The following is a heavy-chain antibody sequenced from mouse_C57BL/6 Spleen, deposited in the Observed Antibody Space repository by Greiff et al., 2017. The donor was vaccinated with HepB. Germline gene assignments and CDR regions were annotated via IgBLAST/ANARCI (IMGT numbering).Heavy chain of an antibody. CDR2: ISDGGSYT. Sequence: DVKLVESGGGLVKPGGSLKLSCAASGFTFSSYAMSWVRQTPEKRLEWVATISDGGSYTYYPDNVKGRFTISRDNAKNNLYLQMSHLKSEATAMYYCARGGLYYYGSSYSYFDYWGQGTTLTVSS. J-gene: IGHJ2*01. CDR3: ARGGLYYYGSSYSYFDY. D-gene: IGHD1-1*01. CDR1: GFTFSSYA. V-gene: IGHV5-4*03.